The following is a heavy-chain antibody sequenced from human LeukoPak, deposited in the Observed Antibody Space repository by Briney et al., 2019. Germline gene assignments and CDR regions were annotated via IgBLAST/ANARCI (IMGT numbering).Heavy chain of an antibody. CDR1: GGSISSYY. V-gene: IGHV4-59*01. Sequence: PSETLSFTCTVSGGSISSYYWSWIRQPPGKGLEWIGYIYYSGSTNYNPSLKSRVTISVDTSKNQFSLRLSSVTAADTAVYYCARETGVQWLAWFDPWGQGTLVTVSS. CDR2: IYYSGST. D-gene: IGHD6-19*01. J-gene: IGHJ5*02. CDR3: ARETGVQWLAWFDP.